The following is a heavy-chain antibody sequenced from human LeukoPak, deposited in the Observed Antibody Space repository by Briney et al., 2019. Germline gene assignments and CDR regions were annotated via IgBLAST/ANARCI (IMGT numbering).Heavy chain of an antibody. CDR2: ISSSSSTI. D-gene: IGHD2-15*01. CDR1: GFTFSSYS. J-gene: IGHJ4*02. Sequence: PGGSLRLSCAAYGFTFSSYSMNWVRQAPGKGLEWASYISSSSSTIYYADSVWGRFTISRDNAKNSLYLQMNSLRAEDTAVYYCARDLGSLWYFDYWGQGTLVTVSS. V-gene: IGHV3-48*01. CDR3: ARDLGSLWYFDY.